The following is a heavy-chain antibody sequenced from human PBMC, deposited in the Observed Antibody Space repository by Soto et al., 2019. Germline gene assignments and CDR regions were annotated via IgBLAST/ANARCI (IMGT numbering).Heavy chain of an antibody. J-gene: IGHJ2*01. CDR2: IIPILGIA. D-gene: IGHD4-17*01. V-gene: IGHV1-69*02. Sequence: QVQLVQSGAEVKKPGSSVKVSCKASGGTFSSYTISWVRQAPGQGLEWMGRIIPILGIANYAQKFQGRVTITADKSTSPAYMELSSLRSEDTAVYYCARATTPGWYFDLWGRGTLVTVSS. CDR1: GGTFSSYT. CDR3: ARATTPGWYFDL.